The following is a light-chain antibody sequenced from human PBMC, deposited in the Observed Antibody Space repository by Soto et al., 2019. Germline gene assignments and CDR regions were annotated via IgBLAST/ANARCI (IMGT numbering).Light chain of an antibody. CDR3: MLCVATGVWV. CDR2: NIE. Sequence: QSVVTQEASLSVSPGGTVTLTCGLHSGTVSTSHYPSWYQQTPGQPPRTLILNIESRPSGVPERFSGTIIGRRAALTITGAQSEDESDYYCMLCVATGVWVFGGGTKLTVL. J-gene: IGLJ3*02. CDR1: SGTVSTSHY. V-gene: IGLV8-61*01.